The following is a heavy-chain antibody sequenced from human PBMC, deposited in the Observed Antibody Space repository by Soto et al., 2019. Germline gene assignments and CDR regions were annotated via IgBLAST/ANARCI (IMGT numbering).Heavy chain of an antibody. CDR1: GFTFSSYP. J-gene: IGHJ5*02. CDR2: ISRDGNNK. V-gene: IGHV3-30-3*01. Sequence: QVQLVESGGGVVQPGRSLRLSCAASGFTFSSYPMDWVRQAPGKGLEWVAGISRDGNNKYYGASVKGRFIISRDNSKNTIHLQMNSLRSDDTAVYFCARGGMTNWFDPWGRGTLVTVSS. CDR3: ARGGMTNWFDP.